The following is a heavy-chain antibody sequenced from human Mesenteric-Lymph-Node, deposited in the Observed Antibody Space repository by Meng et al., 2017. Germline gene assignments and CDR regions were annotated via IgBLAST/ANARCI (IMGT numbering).Heavy chain of an antibody. CDR3: ARGLAARPKGAFDI. D-gene: IGHD6-6*01. CDR2: ISSSSSYI. J-gene: IGHJ3*02. V-gene: IGHV3-21*01. Sequence: GESLKISCAASGFTFDDYDMNWVRQAPGKGLEWVSSISSSSSYIYYADSVKGRFTISRDNAKNSLYLQMNSLRAEDTAVYYCARGLAARPKGAFDIWGQGTMVTVS. CDR1: GFTFDDYD.